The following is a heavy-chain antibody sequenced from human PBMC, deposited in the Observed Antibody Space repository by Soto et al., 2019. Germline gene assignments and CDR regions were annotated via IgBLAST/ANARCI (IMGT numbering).Heavy chain of an antibody. CDR3: ACPLVVPTHNWFDP. V-gene: IGHV3-23*01. D-gene: IGHD3-22*01. Sequence: GGSLRLSCAVSGFRIINGMSWIRQAPGKGLEWVSGFSGRGDGTYYADSVKGRFTVSIDSSRNTLFLQMNSLRADDTAVYYCACPLVVPTHNWFDPWGQGTLVTVSS. CDR2: FSGRGDGT. CDR1: GFRIING. J-gene: IGHJ5*02.